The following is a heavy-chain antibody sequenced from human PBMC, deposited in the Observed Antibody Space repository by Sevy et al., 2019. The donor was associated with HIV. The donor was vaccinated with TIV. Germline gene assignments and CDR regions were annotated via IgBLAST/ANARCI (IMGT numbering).Heavy chain of an antibody. J-gene: IGHJ6*02. D-gene: IGHD3-3*01. CDR1: GFTFSSYE. Sequence: GGSLRLSCAASGFTFSSYEMNWVRQAPGKGLQWVSVISGSGGSTYYADSVKGRFTISRDNSKNTMYLQMNSLRAEDTAVYYCARRPDFGVVIPTGVMDVWGQGTTVTVSS. CDR3: ARRPDFGVVIPTGVMDV. CDR2: ISGSGGST. V-gene: IGHV3-23*01.